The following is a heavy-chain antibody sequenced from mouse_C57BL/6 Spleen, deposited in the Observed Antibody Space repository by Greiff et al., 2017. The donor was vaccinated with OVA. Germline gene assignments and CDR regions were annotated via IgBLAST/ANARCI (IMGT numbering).Heavy chain of an antibody. D-gene: IGHD2-3*01. J-gene: IGHJ3*01. Sequence: EVQLVESGGGLVKPGGSLKLSCAASGFTFSSYAMSWVRQTPEKRLEWVATISDGGSYTYYPDNVKGRFTISRDNAKNNLYLQMSHLKSEDTAMYYCAREEAYDGYYSAWFAYWGQGTLVTVSA. CDR1: GFTFSSYA. CDR2: ISDGGSYT. CDR3: AREEAYDGYYSAWFAY. V-gene: IGHV5-4*01.